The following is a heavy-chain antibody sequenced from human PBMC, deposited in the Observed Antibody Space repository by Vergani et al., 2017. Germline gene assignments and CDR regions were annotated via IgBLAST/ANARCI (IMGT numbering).Heavy chain of an antibody. J-gene: IGHJ4*02. Sequence: QVQLQESGPGLVKPSETLSLTCTVSGGSISSYYWSWIRQPPGKGLEWIGRIYTSGSTNYNPSLKSRVTISVDTSKNQFSLKLSSVTAADTAVYYCARDQLWELLFDYWAQETLVAVTS. V-gene: IGHV4-4*08. CDR2: IYTSGST. D-gene: IGHD1-26*01. CDR1: GGSISSYY. CDR3: ARDQLWELLFDY.